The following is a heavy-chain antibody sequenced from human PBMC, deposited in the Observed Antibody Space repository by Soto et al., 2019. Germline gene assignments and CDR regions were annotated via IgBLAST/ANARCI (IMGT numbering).Heavy chain of an antibody. V-gene: IGHV1-69*02. CDR1: GGTFSSYT. Sequence: QVQLVQSGAEVKKPGSSVTVSCKASGGTFSSYTISWVRQAPGQGLEWMGRIIPILGIANYAQKFQGRVTITADKSTSTAYMELSSLRSEDTAVYYWARVGASECWGQGTLVTVSS. D-gene: IGHD3-3*01. J-gene: IGHJ4*02. CDR2: IIPILGIA. CDR3: ARVGASEC.